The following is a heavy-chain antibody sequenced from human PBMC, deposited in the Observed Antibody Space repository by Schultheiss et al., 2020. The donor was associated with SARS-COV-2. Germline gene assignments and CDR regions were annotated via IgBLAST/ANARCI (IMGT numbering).Heavy chain of an antibody. CDR2: IKQDGSEK. CDR1: GFTFSSYG. J-gene: IGHJ4*02. CDR3: ARLSTPMIVVVISYYFDY. V-gene: IGHV3-7*01. D-gene: IGHD3-22*01. Sequence: GGSLRLSCAASGFTFSSYGMHWVRQAPGKGLEWVANIKQDGSEKYYVDSVKGRFTISRDNAKNSLYLQMNSLRAEDTAVYYCARLSTPMIVVVISYYFDYWGQGTLVTVSS.